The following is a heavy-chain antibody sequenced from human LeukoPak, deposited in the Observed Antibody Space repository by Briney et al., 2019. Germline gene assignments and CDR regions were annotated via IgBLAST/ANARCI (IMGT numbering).Heavy chain of an antibody. Sequence: GGSLRLSCAASGFTFDDYAMHWVRQAPGKGLEWVSGISWNSGSIGYADSVKGRFTISRDNSKNTLYLQMNSLRAEDTAVYYCAKDGYYDYVWGSYRPHADAFDIWGQGTMVTVSS. CDR3: AKDGYYDYVWGSYRPHADAFDI. CDR1: GFTFDDYA. D-gene: IGHD3-16*02. CDR2: ISWNSGSI. J-gene: IGHJ3*02. V-gene: IGHV3-9*01.